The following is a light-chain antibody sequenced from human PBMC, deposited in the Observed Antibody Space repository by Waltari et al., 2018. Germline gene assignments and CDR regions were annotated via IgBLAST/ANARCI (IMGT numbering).Light chain of an antibody. J-gene: IGKJ2*01. CDR3: QQRNIWPNT. CDR2: DAA. Sequence: EIVLTQSPATLSLSPGERATLSCRASQSVGSYLAWYQQKPGQVPRLFIYDAASRATGGPARFSGSGSGTEFTLTISSLEPEDFAVYYCQQRNIWPNTFGQGTKLEIK. CDR1: QSVGSY. V-gene: IGKV3-11*01.